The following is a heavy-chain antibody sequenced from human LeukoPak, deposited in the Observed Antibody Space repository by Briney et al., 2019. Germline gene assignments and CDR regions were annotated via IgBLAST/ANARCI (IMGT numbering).Heavy chain of an antibody. V-gene: IGHV3-23*01. J-gene: IGHJ4*02. Sequence: GGSLRLSCAASGFTFSSYAMRWVRQAPGKGLEWVSSVSGSGGSTYYADSVKGRFTISRDNSKNTLYLQMNSLRAEDTAVYYCAKPRAVGVNAFFDYWGQGTLVTVSS. CDR2: VSGSGGST. CDR1: GFTFSSYA. CDR3: AKPRAVGVNAFFDY.